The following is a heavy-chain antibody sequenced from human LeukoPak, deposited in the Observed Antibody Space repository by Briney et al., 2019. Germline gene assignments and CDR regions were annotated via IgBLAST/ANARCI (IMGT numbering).Heavy chain of an antibody. Sequence: PSETLSLTCIVSGGSISSYYWSWLRQPPGKGLEWLGSIHYSGSTYYNPSLQSRVTISIDTSKNQFSLKLRFVTAADTAVYYCARVRCSGGSCPYYYYYYYMDVWGKGTTVTVSS. D-gene: IGHD2-15*01. CDR2: IHYSGST. CDR1: GGSISSYY. J-gene: IGHJ6*03. V-gene: IGHV4-59*12. CDR3: ARVRCSGGSCPYYYYYYYMDV.